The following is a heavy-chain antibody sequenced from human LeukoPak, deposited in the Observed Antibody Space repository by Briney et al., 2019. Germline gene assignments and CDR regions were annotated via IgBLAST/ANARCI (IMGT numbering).Heavy chain of an antibody. CDR3: PRHDWAPAIYP. CDR2: LYYSGST. D-gene: IGHD3-9*01. Sequence: PSETLSLTCTVSGGSISSSSHYWGWIRQPPGKGLEWIGSLYYSGSTYYNPSLKSRVTISVDTSKTQFSLKLSSVTAADTAVYYCPRHDWAPAIYPWGQGTLVTVSS. CDR1: GGSISSSSHY. J-gene: IGHJ4*02. V-gene: IGHV4-39*01.